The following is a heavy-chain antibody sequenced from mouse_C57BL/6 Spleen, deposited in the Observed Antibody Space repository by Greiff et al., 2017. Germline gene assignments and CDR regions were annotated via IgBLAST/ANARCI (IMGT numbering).Heavy chain of an antibody. V-gene: IGHV2-6-1*01. J-gene: IGHJ4*01. CDR3: ARQRDRGAMDY. CDR2: IWSDGST. CDR1: GFSFTSYG. Sequence: VQLVESGPGLVAPSQSLSISCTVSGFSFTSYGVHWVRQPPGKGLEWLVVIWSDGSTTYNTALKSRLSISKDNTKSQVFLKMNSIQTDDTAMYYCARQRDRGAMDYWGQGTSVTVSS. D-gene: IGHD3-3*01.